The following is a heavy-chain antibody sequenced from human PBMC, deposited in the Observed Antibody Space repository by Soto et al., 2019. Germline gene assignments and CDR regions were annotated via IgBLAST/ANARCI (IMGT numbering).Heavy chain of an antibody. V-gene: IGHV4-4*02. CDR3: ARDKVRGEGYYGMDV. D-gene: IGHD3-10*01. CDR2: IYHSGST. Sequence: SETLSLTCAVSGGSISSSNWWSWVREPPGKGLEWIGEIYHSGSTNYNPSLKSRVTISVDKSKNQFSLKLSSVTAADTAVYYCARDKVRGEGYYGMDVWGQGTTVTVSS. CDR1: GGSISSSNW. J-gene: IGHJ6*02.